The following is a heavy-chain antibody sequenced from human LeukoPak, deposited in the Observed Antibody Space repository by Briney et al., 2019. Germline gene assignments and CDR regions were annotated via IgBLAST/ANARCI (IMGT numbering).Heavy chain of an antibody. J-gene: IGHJ4*02. D-gene: IGHD4-17*01. CDR2: ISWNSGSI. V-gene: IGHV3-9*01. Sequence: GGSLRLSCAASGFTFDDHAMHWVRQAPGKGLEWVSGISWNSGSIGYADSVKARFTISRDNAKNSLYLQMNSLRAEDTALYYCAKSGGLRTYYFDYWGQGTLVTVSS. CDR1: GFTFDDHA. CDR3: AKSGGLRTYYFDY.